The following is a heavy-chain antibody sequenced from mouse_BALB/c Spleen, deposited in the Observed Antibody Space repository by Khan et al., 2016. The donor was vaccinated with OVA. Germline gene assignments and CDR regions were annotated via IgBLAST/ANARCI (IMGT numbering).Heavy chain of an antibody. CDR1: GFTFSDYY. J-gene: IGHJ3*01. Sequence: EVELVESGGGLVKPGGSLKLSCAASGFTFSDYYMYWVRQTPEKRLEWVATISDGGIYTYSPDSVKGRFTISRDDAKNNLYLQMNSLKSEDTAMYYCARGFDGDPFAYWGQGTLVTVAA. CDR2: ISDGGIYT. D-gene: IGHD2-13*01. V-gene: IGHV5-4*02. CDR3: ARGFDGDPFAY.